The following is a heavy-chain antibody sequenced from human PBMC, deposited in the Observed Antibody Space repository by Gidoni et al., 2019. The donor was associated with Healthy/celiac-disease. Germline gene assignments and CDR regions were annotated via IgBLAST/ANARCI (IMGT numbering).Heavy chain of an antibody. V-gene: IGHV3-30-3*01. J-gene: IGHJ6*02. CDR2: ISYDGSNK. Sequence: QVQLVESGGGVVQPGRSLRLSCAASGFTFGSYAMHWVCPAPGKGLEWVAVISYDGSNKYYADSVKGRFTISRDNSKNTLYLQMNSLRAEDTAVYYCARVRPFFYGDPSWLSYYYYGMDVWGQGTTVTVSS. D-gene: IGHD4-17*01. CDR1: GFTFGSYA. CDR3: ARVRPFFYGDPSWLSYYYYGMDV.